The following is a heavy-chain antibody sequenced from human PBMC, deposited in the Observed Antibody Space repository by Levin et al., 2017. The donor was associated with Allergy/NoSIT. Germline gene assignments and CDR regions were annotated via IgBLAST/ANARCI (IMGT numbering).Heavy chain of an antibody. Sequence: PSETLSLTCTVSGGSISSASYYWNWIRQHPGKGLEWIGYIYYSGNTYYNPSLKSRVTISVDSSKNQFSLKLSSVTAADTAVYYCARQIAVVGRKDFDYWGQGTLVTVSS. J-gene: IGHJ4*02. V-gene: IGHV4-31*03. CDR1: GGSISSASYY. D-gene: IGHD6-19*01. CDR2: IYYSGNT. CDR3: ARQIAVVGRKDFDY.